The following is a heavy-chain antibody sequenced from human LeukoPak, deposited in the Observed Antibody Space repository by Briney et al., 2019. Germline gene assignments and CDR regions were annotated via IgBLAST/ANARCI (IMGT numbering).Heavy chain of an antibody. J-gene: IGHJ4*02. CDR1: DFSISSGYH. CDR2: VHHSGST. Sequence: PSETLSLTCAVSDFSISSGYHWGWVRQPPGKGLEWIGAVHHSGSTNYNPSLKSRVTMSTDTSKSQFSLKLSSVTAADTAVYYCARDRSYFIFDYWGQGTLVTVSS. D-gene: IGHD3-10*01. V-gene: IGHV4-38-2*02. CDR3: ARDRSYFIFDY.